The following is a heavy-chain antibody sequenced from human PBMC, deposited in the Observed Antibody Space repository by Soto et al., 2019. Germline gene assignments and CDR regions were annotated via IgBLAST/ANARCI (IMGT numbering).Heavy chain of an antibody. V-gene: IGHV1-69*04. CDR3: PRDSGYSSVIGAFDI. Sequence: SVKVSCKASGGTFSSYTISWVRQAPGQGLEWMGRIIPILGIANYAQKFQGRVTITADKSTSTAYMELSSLRSEDTAVYYCPRDSGYSSVIGAFDIWGQGTMVTVSS. CDR1: GGTFSSYT. J-gene: IGHJ3*02. D-gene: IGHD6-19*01. CDR2: IIPILGIA.